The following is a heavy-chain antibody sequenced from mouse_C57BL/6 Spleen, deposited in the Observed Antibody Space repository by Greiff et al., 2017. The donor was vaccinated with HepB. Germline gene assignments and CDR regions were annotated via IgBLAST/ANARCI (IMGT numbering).Heavy chain of an antibody. D-gene: IGHD2-1*01. Sequence: EVMLVESEGGLVQPGSSMKLSCTASGFTFSDYYMAWVRQVPEKGLEWVANINYDGSSTYYLDSLKSRFIISRDNAKNILYLQMSSLKSEDTATYYCAREAYYGNRAMDYWGQGTSVTVSS. CDR3: AREAYYGNRAMDY. CDR2: INYDGSST. CDR1: GFTFSDYY. V-gene: IGHV5-16*01. J-gene: IGHJ4*01.